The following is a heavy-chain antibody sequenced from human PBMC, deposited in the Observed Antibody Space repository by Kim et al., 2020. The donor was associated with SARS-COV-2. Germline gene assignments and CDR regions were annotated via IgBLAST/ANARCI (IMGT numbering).Heavy chain of an antibody. J-gene: IGHJ4*02. CDR1: GFSLTESFY. CDR3: ARTGAPYRNYFFYF. V-gene: IGHV4-38-2*01. Sequence: SETLSLTCSVSGFSLTESFYWGWIRQAPGKGLEWIGSLHYTGTTYYNPSLKSRVTMSVDTSKNQFFLNLTSVTAADTARYYCARTGAPYRNYFFYFWGQG. CDR2: LHYTGTT. D-gene: IGHD7-27*01.